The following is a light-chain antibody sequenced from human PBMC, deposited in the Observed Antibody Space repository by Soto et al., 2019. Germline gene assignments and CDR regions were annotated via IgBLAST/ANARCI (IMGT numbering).Light chain of an antibody. CDR3: QQFAISTT. CDR2: DAS. CDR1: HNIERW. V-gene: IGKV1-5*01. Sequence: IQMTQSPSTLSASVGDRVTITCRASHNIERWMAWYQQKPGKAPSLLIFDASTLHSGVPSRFSGSGSGTDFTLTISSLQPDVFATYYCQQFAISTTFGQGTKVDIK. J-gene: IGKJ1*01.